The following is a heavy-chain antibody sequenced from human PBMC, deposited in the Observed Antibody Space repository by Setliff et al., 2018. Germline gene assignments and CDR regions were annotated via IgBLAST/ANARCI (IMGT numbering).Heavy chain of an antibody. CDR1: GDPIDSYY. V-gene: IGHV4-4*07. J-gene: IGHJ4*02. CDR2: IYVTEST. Sequence: SETLSLTCSVSGDPIDSYYWNWIRQPAGKGLEWIGRIYVTESTKYNPSLKSRVTLSIDTSKNQFSLKLSSVTAADAALYYCAASRAYTGAVEEWFLPKTFDFWGQGSPVTVSS. D-gene: IGHD3-10*01. CDR3: AASRAYTGAVEEWFLPKTFDF.